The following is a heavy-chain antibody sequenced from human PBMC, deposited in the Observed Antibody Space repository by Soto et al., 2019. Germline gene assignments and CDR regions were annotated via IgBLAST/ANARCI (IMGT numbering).Heavy chain of an antibody. CDR2: ISSSSSYI. V-gene: IGHV3-21*01. J-gene: IGHJ3*01. CDR1: GFTFSSYS. CDR3: ARGDYYDNSGPFSDVFDV. D-gene: IGHD3-22*01. Sequence: GGSLRLSCAASGFTFSSYSMNWVRQAPGKGLEWVSSISSSSSYIYYADSVKGRFTISRDNAKNSLYLQMNSLRAEDTAVYYCARGDYYDNSGPFSDVFDVWGQGTMVTVSS.